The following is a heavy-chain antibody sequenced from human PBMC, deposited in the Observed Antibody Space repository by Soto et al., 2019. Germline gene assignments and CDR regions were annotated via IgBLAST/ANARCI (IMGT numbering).Heavy chain of an antibody. J-gene: IGHJ5*02. Sequence: QVQLVQSGAEVKKPGSSVKVSCKASGGTFSSYAISWVRQAPGQGLEWMGGIIPIFGTANYAQKFQGRVTXXXXESTSTAYMELSXLRXXDTAVYYCARWGVXAATRGFDPWGQGTLVTVSS. CDR2: IIPIFGTA. CDR1: GGTFSSYA. CDR3: ARWGVXAATRGFDP. V-gene: IGHV1-69*05. D-gene: IGHD2-15*01.